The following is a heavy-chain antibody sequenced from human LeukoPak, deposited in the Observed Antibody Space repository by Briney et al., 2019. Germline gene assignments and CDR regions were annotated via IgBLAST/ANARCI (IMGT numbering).Heavy chain of an antibody. CDR1: GYTFTNYY. D-gene: IGHD5-12*01. V-gene: IGHV1-46*01. CDR2: INPTGGST. CDR3: ARGPSGYHNT. J-gene: IGHJ4*02. Sequence: ASVKVSCKTSGYTFTNYYMHWVRQAPGQGLEWMGIINPTGGSTSYAQKFQGRVTLTRDMSTSTVYMELSSLRSEDTAVYYCARGPSGYHNTGGQGTLVTVSS.